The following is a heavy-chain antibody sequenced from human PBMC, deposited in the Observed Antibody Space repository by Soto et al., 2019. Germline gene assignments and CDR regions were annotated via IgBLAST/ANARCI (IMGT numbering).Heavy chain of an antibody. CDR3: ATPACAATWCSPSHNLDH. CDR2: INPLSGIP. J-gene: IGHJ4*02. V-gene: IGHV1-69*09. CDR1: GGTFVRHV. Sequence: QVQLVQSGAEVKKPESSVKVSCKTSGGTFVRHVISWVRQAPGQGPEWMGKINPLSGIPNYAQKFQDRVTFTADTASSTAYMELSGLRSDDTAVYYCATPACAATWCSPSHNLDHWGQGTLVTVSS. D-gene: IGHD2-2*01.